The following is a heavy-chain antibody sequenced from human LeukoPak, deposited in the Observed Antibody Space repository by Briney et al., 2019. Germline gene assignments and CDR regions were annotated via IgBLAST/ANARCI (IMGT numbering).Heavy chain of an antibody. CDR2: ISAYNGNT. J-gene: IGHJ4*02. CDR3: ARDRVAQSYGSGSSY. Sequence: APVKVSCKASGYTFTSYGISWVRQAPGQGLEWMGWISAYNGNTNYAQKLQGRVTMTTDTSTSTAYMELRSLRSDDTAVYYCARDRVAQSYGSGSSYWGQGTLVTVSS. V-gene: IGHV1-18*01. D-gene: IGHD3-10*01. CDR1: GYTFTSYG.